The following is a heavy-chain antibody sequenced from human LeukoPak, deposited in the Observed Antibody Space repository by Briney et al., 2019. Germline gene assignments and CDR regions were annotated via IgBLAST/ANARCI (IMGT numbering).Heavy chain of an antibody. V-gene: IGHV4-34*01. Sequence: SETLSLTCAVYGGSFSGYYWSWIRQPPGKGLEWIGEINHSGSTNYNPSLKSRVTISVDTSKNQFSLKLSSVTAADTAVYYCASEEGFWSGKGYMDVWGKGTTVTVSS. CDR3: ASEEGFWSGKGYMDV. J-gene: IGHJ6*03. CDR1: GGSFSGYY. CDR2: INHSGST. D-gene: IGHD3-3*01.